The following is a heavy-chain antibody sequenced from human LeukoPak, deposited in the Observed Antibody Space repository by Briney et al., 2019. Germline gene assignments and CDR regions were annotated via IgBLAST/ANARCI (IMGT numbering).Heavy chain of an antibody. V-gene: IGHV3-30*02. J-gene: IGHJ3*02. CDR3: AKVGDERAFDI. CDR2: IRYDGSNK. D-gene: IGHD5-24*01. CDR1: GFTFSSYG. Sequence: GGSLRLSCAASGFTFSSYGMHWVRQAPGKGLERVAFIRYDGSNKYYADPVKGRFTISRDNSKNTLYLQMNSLRAEDTAVYYCAKVGDERAFDIWGQGTMVTVSS.